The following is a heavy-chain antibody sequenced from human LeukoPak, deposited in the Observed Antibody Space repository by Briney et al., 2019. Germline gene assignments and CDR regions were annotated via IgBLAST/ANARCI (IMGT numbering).Heavy chain of an antibody. V-gene: IGHV4-59*08. CDR1: GGSISSYY. CDR3: ARVDYGAAPSGDY. J-gene: IGHJ4*02. CDR2: IYYSGST. D-gene: IGHD4-17*01. Sequence: SETLSLTCTVSGGSISSYYWNWIRQPPGKGLEWIGYIYYSGSTNYNPSLKSRVTISVDTSKNQFSLKLSSVTAADTAVYYCARVDYGAAPSGDYWGQGTLVTVSS.